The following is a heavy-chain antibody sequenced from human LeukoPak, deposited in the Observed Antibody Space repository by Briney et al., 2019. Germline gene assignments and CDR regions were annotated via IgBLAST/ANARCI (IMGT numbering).Heavy chain of an antibody. J-gene: IGHJ3*02. CDR1: GGSISSYY. D-gene: IGHD3-3*01. CDR2: IYTSGST. CDR3: ARDDFWSGYRAFDI. V-gene: IGHV4-4*07. Sequence: SETLSLTCTVSGGSISSYYWSWIRQPAGKGLEWIGRIYTSGSTNYNPSLKSRVTMSVNTSKNRFSLKLSSVTAADTAIYYCARDDFWSGYRAFDIWAKGQWSPSLQ.